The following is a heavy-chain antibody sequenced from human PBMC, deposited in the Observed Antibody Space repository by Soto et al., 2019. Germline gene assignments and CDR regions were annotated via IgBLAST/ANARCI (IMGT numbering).Heavy chain of an antibody. CDR1: GFTFSSYS. CDR2: ISSSSSYI. J-gene: IGHJ4*02. V-gene: IGHV3-21*01. CDR3: ARDRVAALYCFDY. Sequence: GGSLRLSCAASGFTFSSYSMNWVRQAPGKGLEWVSSISSSSSYIYYADSVKGRFTISRDNAKNSLYLQMNSLRAEDTAVYYCARDRVAALYCFDYWGQGTLVTVSS. D-gene: IGHD2-15*01.